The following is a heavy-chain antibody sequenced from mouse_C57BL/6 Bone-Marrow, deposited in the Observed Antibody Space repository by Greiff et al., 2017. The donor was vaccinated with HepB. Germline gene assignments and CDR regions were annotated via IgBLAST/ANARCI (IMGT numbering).Heavy chain of an antibody. CDR2: IRSKSNNYAT. V-gene: IGHV10-1*01. D-gene: IGHD2-2*01. Sequence: GGGLVQPKGSLKLSCAASGFSFNTYALNWVRQAPGKGLEWVARIRSKSNNYATYYADSVKDRFTISRDDSESMLYLQMNNLKTEDTAMYYCVDGGMVTTNVFAYWGQGTLVTVSA. CDR1: GFSFNTYA. J-gene: IGHJ3*01. CDR3: VDGGMVTTNVFAY.